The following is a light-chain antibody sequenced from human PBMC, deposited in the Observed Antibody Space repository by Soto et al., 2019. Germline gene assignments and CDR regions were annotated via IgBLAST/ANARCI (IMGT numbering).Light chain of an antibody. J-gene: IGLJ1*01. Sequence: QSVLTQPASVSGSPGQSVTISCTGTSSDVGGYNFVSWYQQVPGEVPKLIIYGVSHRPSGVSDRFSGSKSGNTAPLTVSGLQTEDEADYYCSSYTSTRSYVFGTRTKVTVL. CDR3: SSYTSTRSYV. CDR2: GVS. CDR1: SSDVGGYNF. V-gene: IGLV2-14*01.